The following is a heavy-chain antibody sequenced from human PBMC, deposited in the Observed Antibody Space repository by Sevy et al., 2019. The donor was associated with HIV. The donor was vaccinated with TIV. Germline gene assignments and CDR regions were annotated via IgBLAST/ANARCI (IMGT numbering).Heavy chain of an antibody. D-gene: IGHD2-21*02. J-gene: IGHJ6*02. V-gene: IGHV4-38-2*01. CDR1: GYSISSGYY. Sequence: SETLSLTCAVSGYSISSGYYWGWIRQSPGKGLEWIGNIYRSGTTYYNPSLKSRVTISVDTSKNQFSLKLRSVTATDTAVYYCARASGGDKLDYYGMDVWGQGTTVTVSS. CDR3: ARASGGDKLDYYGMDV. CDR2: IYRSGTT.